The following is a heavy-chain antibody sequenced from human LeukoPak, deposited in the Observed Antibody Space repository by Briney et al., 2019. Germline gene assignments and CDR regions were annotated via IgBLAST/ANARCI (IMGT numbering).Heavy chain of an antibody. V-gene: IGHV3-7*03. CDR3: ARVYFVGCFDY. D-gene: IGHD2-8*01. J-gene: IGHJ4*02. CDR1: GFTFSSYW. Sequence: AGGSLRLSCAASGFTFSSYWMSWVRQAPGKGLEWVANIKQDGSEKYYVDSVKGRFTISRDNAKNSLYLQMNSLRAGDTAVYYCARVYFVGCFDYWGQGTLVTVSS. CDR2: IKQDGSEK.